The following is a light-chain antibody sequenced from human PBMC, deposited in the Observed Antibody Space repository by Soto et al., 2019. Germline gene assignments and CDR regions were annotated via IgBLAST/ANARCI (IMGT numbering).Light chain of an antibody. Sequence: EIMMTQSPATLSVSPGERATLSCRASQSVINNLAWYQQKPGQAPRLLIYAVSTRTTGIPARFSGSGSGTEFTLTISSLQSEDFAVYYCQQGDNWPWTFGQGNKVEIK. CDR3: QQGDNWPWT. CDR1: QSVINN. J-gene: IGKJ1*01. CDR2: AVS. V-gene: IGKV3D-15*01.